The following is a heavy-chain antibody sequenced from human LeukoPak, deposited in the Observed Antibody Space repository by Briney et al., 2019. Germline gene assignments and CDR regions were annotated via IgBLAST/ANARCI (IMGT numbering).Heavy chain of an antibody. V-gene: IGHV1-18*01. Sequence: ASVKVSCKASGYTFTSYGISWVRQAPGQGLEWMGWISAYNGNTNYAQKLQGRVTMTTDTSTSTAYMELRSLRSEDTAVYYCARGRTVCSSTSCHNWFDPWGQGTLVTVSS. D-gene: IGHD2-2*01. CDR1: GYTFTSYG. J-gene: IGHJ5*02. CDR3: ARGRTVCSSTSCHNWFDP. CDR2: ISAYNGNT.